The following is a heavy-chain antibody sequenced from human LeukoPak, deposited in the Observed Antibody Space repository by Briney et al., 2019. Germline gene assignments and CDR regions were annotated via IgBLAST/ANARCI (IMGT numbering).Heavy chain of an antibody. CDR3: SKGPSSGYGSSWFFDY. J-gene: IGHJ4*02. CDR2: VRFDGENL. D-gene: IGHD6-13*01. V-gene: IGHV3-30*02. CDR1: GFTFSNYG. Sequence: GGSLRLSCLASGFTFSNYGIHWLRQAPGRGPEWLAFVRFDGENLDYAASVKGRFTLSRDNSKNTLYLQINSLRAEDTAVYYCSKGPSSGYGSSWFFDYWGQGTLVTVSS.